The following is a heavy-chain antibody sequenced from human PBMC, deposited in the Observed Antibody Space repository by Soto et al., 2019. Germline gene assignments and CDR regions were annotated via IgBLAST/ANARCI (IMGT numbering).Heavy chain of an antibody. CDR3: AKDYRYAYGFYYGMDV. V-gene: IGHV3-9*01. CDR2: INWNSGSI. Sequence: EMQLVESGGDLVQPGRSLTLSCAASGFTFYDYAMHWVRQAPGKGLEWVSGINWNSGSIGYADSVKGRFTISRDNAKNSLYLQMTSLRPEDTALYYCAKDYRYAYGFYYGMDVWGQGTTVTVSS. CDR1: GFTFYDYA. D-gene: IGHD5-18*01. J-gene: IGHJ6*02.